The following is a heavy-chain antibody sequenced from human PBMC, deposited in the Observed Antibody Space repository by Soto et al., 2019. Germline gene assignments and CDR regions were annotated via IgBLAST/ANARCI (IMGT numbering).Heavy chain of an antibody. D-gene: IGHD2-2*01. Sequence: GGSLRLSCAASGFTFRSYSMNWVRQAPGKGLEWVSSISSSSTYISYADSVKGRFTISRDNAKNSLYLQMNSLRADDTAVYYCAGGPAAIVVYPLDPWGQGTLVTVSS. V-gene: IGHV3-21*01. CDR1: GFTFRSYS. J-gene: IGHJ5*02. CDR3: AGGPAAIVVYPLDP. CDR2: ISSSSTYI.